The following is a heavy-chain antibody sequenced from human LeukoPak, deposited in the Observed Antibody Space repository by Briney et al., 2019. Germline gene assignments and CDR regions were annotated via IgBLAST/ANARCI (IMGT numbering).Heavy chain of an antibody. CDR1: GITFSTYT. CDR3: ARASQLDY. CDR2: INTAGSST. V-gene: IGHV3-74*01. J-gene: IGHJ4*02. Sequence: GGSLRLSCVVSGITFSTYTMNWVRQALGKGLVWVSRINTAGSSTSYADSVKGRFTISRDNAKNTLYLQMNSLRAEDTAVYYCARASQLDYWGQGTLVTVSS.